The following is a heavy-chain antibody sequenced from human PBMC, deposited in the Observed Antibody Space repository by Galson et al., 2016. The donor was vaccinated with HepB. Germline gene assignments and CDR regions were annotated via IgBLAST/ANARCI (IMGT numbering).Heavy chain of an antibody. CDR3: AKNQGSGRYPAV. CDR2: ISGSGANT. CDR1: GFTFINYA. V-gene: IGHV3-23*01. Sequence: SLRLSCAASGFTFINYAMSWVRQVPGKGLAWVSAISGSGANTYYADSVKGRFTVSRDNSKNTLYLQMDSLRVEDTAMSYCAKNQGSGRYPAVWGQGTLVTVSS. J-gene: IGHJ4*02. D-gene: IGHD6-19*01.